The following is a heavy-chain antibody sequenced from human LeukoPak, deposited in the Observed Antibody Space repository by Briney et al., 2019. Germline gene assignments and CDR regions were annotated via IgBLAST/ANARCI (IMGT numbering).Heavy chain of an antibody. J-gene: IGHJ4*02. V-gene: IGHV1-2*06. CDR2: INPNSGGT. D-gene: IGHD3-10*01. CDR1: GYTFTGYY. CDR3: ARGGLPVSGGFDY. Sequence: ASVKVSCKASGYTFTGYYMHWVRQAPGQGLEWMGRINPNSGGTNYAQKVQGRGTMTRETSISTGYKELSRLRSDDTAVYYCARGGLPVSGGFDYWGQGTLVTVSS.